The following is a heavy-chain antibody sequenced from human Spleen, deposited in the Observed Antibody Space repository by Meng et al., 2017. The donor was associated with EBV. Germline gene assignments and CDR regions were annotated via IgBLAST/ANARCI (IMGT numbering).Heavy chain of an antibody. D-gene: IGHD2-8*01. CDR2: INTDGSST. J-gene: IGHJ4*02. CDR1: GFTFSSYW. Sequence: QWGGSGGGLVQPGGSLRLSCSASGFTFSSYWMHWVRQAPGKGLVWVSRINTDGSSTSYADSVKGRFSVSRDNVKNTLDLQMNSLRAEDTAVYYCATNKMVYWGQGTLVTVSS. CDR3: ATNKMVY. V-gene: IGHV3-74*01.